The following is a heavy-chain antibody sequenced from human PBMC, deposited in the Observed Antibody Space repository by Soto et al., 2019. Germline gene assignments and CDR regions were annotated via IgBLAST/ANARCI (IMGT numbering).Heavy chain of an antibody. V-gene: IGHV1-69*13. CDR2: IIPIFGTA. CDR1: GGTFSSYA. J-gene: IGHJ6*02. Sequence: ASVTVSFKASGGTFSSYAISWVRQAPGQGLEWMGGIIPIFGTANYAQKFQGRVTITADESTSTAYMELSSLRSEDTAVYYCARDPICTNGVCPTDYYYSYGMDVWGEGTTVTVS. D-gene: IGHD2-8*01. CDR3: ARDPICTNGVCPTDYYYSYGMDV.